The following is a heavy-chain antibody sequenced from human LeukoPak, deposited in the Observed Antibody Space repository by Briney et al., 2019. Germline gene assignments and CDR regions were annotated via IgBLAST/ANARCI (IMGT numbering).Heavy chain of an antibody. V-gene: IGHV3-33*01. CDR3: ARDVGHYASGTSYFDY. Sequence: GQSLRLSGAASGFTFSSYGMFWVRPAQGKGLEWVAIIWYDGSKKYYADSVKGRFTISRDDSKNTLYLQMSSLRVEDTAVYYCARDVGHYASGTSYFDYWGRGTQVTVSS. J-gene: IGHJ4*02. CDR2: IWYDGSKK. CDR1: GFTFSSYG. D-gene: IGHD3-10*01.